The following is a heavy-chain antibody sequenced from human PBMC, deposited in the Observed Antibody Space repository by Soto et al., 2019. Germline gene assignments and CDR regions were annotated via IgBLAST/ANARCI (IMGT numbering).Heavy chain of an antibody. J-gene: IGHJ4*02. CDR3: ARRPKRGSYSWCFDY. V-gene: IGHV4-39*01. Sequence: SETLSLTCTVSGGSITSNAYYWGWIRQPPGKGLGWLGYIYYSGSASYNPSLKSRVTMSVDTSKNQFSLKLSSVTAADTAVYYCARRPKRGSYSWCFDYWGQGTLVTVSS. CDR1: GGSITSNAYY. D-gene: IGHD1-26*01. CDR2: IYYSGSA.